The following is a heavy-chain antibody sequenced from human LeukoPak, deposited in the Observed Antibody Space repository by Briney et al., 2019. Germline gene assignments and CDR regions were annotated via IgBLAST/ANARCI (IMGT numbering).Heavy chain of an antibody. CDR2: RSYDGSNN. D-gene: IGHD6-13*01. CDR3: ASNPGYSSSWEEYYFDY. CDR1: GFTFSSYA. J-gene: IGHJ4*02. V-gene: IGHV3-30-3*01. Sequence: GGSLRLSCAASGFTFSSYAMHWVRQAPGKGLEWVAVRSYDGSNNYYADSVKGRLTISRDNSKNTLYLQMNSLRAEDTAVYYCASNPGYSSSWEEYYFDYWGQGTLVTVSS.